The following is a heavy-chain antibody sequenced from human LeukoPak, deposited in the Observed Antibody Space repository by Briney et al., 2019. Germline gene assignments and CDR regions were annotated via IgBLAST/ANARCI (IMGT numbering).Heavy chain of an antibody. D-gene: IGHD2-15*01. CDR1: GFTFSSYW. CDR3: ARGDKFSGDY. J-gene: IGHJ4*02. CDR2: INQDGREK. Sequence: GGSLRLSCAASGFTFSSYWMSWVRQAPGKGLEWVANINQDGREKYYVDSVKGRFTISRDNAKSSLYLQMNSLRAEDTAVYLCARGDKFSGDYWGQGTLVTVSS. V-gene: IGHV3-7*04.